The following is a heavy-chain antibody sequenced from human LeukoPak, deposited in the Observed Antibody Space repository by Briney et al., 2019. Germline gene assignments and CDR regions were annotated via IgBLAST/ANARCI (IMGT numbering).Heavy chain of an antibody. V-gene: IGHV3-30-3*01. CDR2: ISYDGSNK. D-gene: IGHD5-12*01. CDR3: ARGRYSGYDFDY. J-gene: IGHJ4*02. Sequence: QTGGSLRLSCAASGFTFSSYAMHWVRQAPGKGLEWVAVISYDGSNKYYADSVKGRFTISRDNSKNTLYLQMNSLRAEDTAVYYCARGRYSGYDFDYWGQGTLVTVSS. CDR1: GFTFSSYA.